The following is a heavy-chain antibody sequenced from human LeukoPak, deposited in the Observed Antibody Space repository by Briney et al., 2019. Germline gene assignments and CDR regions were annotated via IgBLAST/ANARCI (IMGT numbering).Heavy chain of an antibody. J-gene: IGHJ4*02. V-gene: IGHV4-30-4*08. CDR1: GGSISSGDCY. D-gene: IGHD4-17*01. CDR3: ARGLRYGDYYFDY. CDR2: IYYSGST. Sequence: SETLSLTCTVSGGSISSGDCYWSWIRQPPGKGLEWIGYIYYSGSTYYNPSLKSRVTISVDTSKNQFSLKLSSVTAADTAVYYCARGLRYGDYYFDYWGQGTLVTVSS.